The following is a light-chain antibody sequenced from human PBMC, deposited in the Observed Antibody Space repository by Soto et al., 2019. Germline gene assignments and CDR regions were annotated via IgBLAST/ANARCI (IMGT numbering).Light chain of an antibody. CDR3: SSYTSSSTLHV. Sequence: QSVLTQPASVSGSPGQSITISCTGTSSDVGGYNYVSWYQQHPGKAPKLMIYEVSNRPSGVSNRFSGSKSGNTASLTISELQAEDEADYYCSSYTSSSTLHVFGTGTKVTVL. CDR1: SSDVGGYNY. V-gene: IGLV2-14*01. J-gene: IGLJ1*01. CDR2: EVS.